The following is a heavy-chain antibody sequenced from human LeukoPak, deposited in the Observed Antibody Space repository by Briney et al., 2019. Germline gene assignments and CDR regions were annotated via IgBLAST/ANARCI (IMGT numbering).Heavy chain of an antibody. D-gene: IGHD3-9*01. CDR1: GASISSYY. Sequence: SETLSLTCTVSGASISSYYWSWIRQPPGKGLEWIGYISNSGSTNYNPSLKSRVTISIDTSKNQFSLKLSSVTAADTAVYYCAPGIFDWLTREEYYFDYWGQGTLVTVSS. CDR2: ISNSGST. CDR3: APGIFDWLTREEYYFDY. V-gene: IGHV4-59*08. J-gene: IGHJ4*02.